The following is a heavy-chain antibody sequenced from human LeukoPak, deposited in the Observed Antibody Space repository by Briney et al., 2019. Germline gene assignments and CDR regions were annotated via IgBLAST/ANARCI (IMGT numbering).Heavy chain of an antibody. CDR2: INHSGST. D-gene: IGHD6-6*01. Sequence: PSETLSLTCAVYGGSFSGYYWSWIRQPPGKGQEWIGEINHSGSTNYNPSLKSRVTISVDTSKNQFSLKLSSVTAADTAVYYCARGPPYSSSSFLARWGQGTLVTVSS. CDR1: GGSFSGYY. CDR3: ARGPPYSSSSFLAR. J-gene: IGHJ4*02. V-gene: IGHV4-34*01.